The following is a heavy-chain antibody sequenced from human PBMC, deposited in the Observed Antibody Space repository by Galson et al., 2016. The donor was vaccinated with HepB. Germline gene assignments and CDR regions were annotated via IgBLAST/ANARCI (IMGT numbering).Heavy chain of an antibody. CDR1: GFAFSNCV. CDR2: LPTDEHPP. Sequence: SLRLSCAASGFAFSNCVMHWVRQAPGKGLVWVSRLPTDEHPPAYADSVRGRFTISRDNSRNTLYLQMNSLRSEDTAVYYCANGCKSGNCKIAEFEYWGQGTLVTVSS. J-gene: IGHJ4*02. CDR3: ANGCKSGNCKIAEFEY. D-gene: IGHD4-23*01. V-gene: IGHV3-74*03.